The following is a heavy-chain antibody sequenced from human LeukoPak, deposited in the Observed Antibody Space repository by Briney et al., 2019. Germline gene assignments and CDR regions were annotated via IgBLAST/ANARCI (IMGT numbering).Heavy chain of an antibody. J-gene: IGHJ4*02. V-gene: IGHV5-51*01. CDR1: GYSFTIYW. CDR2: IYPDDSDI. Sequence: GESLKISCQGSGYSFTIYWIGWVRQMPGKGLEWMGVIYPDDSDIRYGPSFQGQVTISGDKSKSTVYLQWTSLKASDTATYYCARAAKGDVIFDYWGQGTFVTVSS. CDR3: ARAAKGDVIFDY. D-gene: IGHD2-21*02.